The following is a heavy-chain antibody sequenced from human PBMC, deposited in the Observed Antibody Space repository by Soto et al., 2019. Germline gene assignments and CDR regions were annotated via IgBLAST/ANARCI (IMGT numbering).Heavy chain of an antibody. V-gene: IGHV4-59*12. J-gene: IGHJ4*02. D-gene: IGHD3-10*01. CDR2: FYSSGST. CDR1: GGSIRSYD. Sequence: SETLSLTCTVSGGSIRSYDWSWIRQPPGKGLEWIGYFYSSGSTNYNPSLESRVTMSVDTSRNQFSLKLTSVTAADTAVYFCARLVYDTRLNYMYFDFWGPGTLVTVSS. CDR3: ARLVYDTRLNYMYFDF.